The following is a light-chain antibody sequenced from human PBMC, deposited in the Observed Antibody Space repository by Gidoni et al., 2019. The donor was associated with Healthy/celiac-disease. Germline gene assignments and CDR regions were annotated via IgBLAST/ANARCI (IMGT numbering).Light chain of an antibody. Sequence: DIVMTQSPASLAVSLGERATVNCKSSQSVLYSSNNNNYLAWYQQQPGQPPKLLIYWASTRESGVPDRFSGSGSWTEFTLTISSLQADDVAVYYCQQYYSTPFTFGPGTKVDIK. J-gene: IGKJ3*01. CDR3: QQYYSTPFT. CDR1: QSVLYSSNNNNY. V-gene: IGKV4-1*01. CDR2: WAS.